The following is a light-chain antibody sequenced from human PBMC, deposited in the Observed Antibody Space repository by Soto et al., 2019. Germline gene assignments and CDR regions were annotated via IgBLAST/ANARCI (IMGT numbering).Light chain of an antibody. J-gene: IGLJ1*01. CDR2: EGS. Sequence: QPASVSGSPGQSITISCTGTSSDVGSYNLVSWYQQHPGKAPKLMIYEGSKRPSGVSNRFSGSKSGNTASLTISGLQAEDEADYYCCSYAGSSTSFFGTGTKVTVL. V-gene: IGLV2-23*01. CDR3: CSYAGSSTSF. CDR1: SSDVGSYNL.